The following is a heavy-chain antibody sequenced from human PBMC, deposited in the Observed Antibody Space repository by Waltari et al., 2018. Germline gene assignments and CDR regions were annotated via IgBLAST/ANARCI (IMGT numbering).Heavy chain of an antibody. D-gene: IGHD5-18*01. V-gene: IGHV1-2*06. J-gene: IGHJ4*02. Sequence: QVQLVQSGAEVKKPGASVKVSCKASGYTFTGYYMHWVRQAPGQGLEWMGRINPNSGGTNDAQKFQGRVTMTRDTSISTAYMELSRLRSDDTAVYYCARVPRTAMVTRRGYFDYWGQGTLVTVSS. CDR3: ARVPRTAMVTRRGYFDY. CDR1: GYTFTGYY. CDR2: INPNSGGT.